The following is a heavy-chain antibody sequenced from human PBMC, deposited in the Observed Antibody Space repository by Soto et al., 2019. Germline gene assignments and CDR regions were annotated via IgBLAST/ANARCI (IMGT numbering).Heavy chain of an antibody. CDR1: GYTFTGYY. CDR2: INPNSGGT. D-gene: IGHD4-17*01. V-gene: IGHV1-2*04. CDR3: ARANPVPAMTTVTTFDY. Sequence: ASVKVSCKASGYTFTGYYMHWVRQAPGQGLEWMGWINPNSGGTNYAQKFQGWVTMTRDTSISTAYMELSRLRSDDTAVYYCARANPVPAMTTVTTFDYWGQGTLVTVSS. J-gene: IGHJ4*02.